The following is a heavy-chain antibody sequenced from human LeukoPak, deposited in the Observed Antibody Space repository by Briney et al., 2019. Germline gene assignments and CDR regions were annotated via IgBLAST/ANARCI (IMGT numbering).Heavy chain of an antibody. CDR2: INPNSGGT. CDR3: ARDDYGSGSYYNVMGDI. CDR1: GYTFTCYY. V-gene: IGHV1-2*02. D-gene: IGHD3-10*01. J-gene: IGHJ3*02. Sequence: ASVKVSCKASGYTFTCYYMHWVRQAPGQGLEWMGWINPNSGGTNYAQKFQGRVTMTRDTSISTAYMELSRLRSDDTAVYYCARDDYGSGSYYNVMGDIWGQGTMVTVSS.